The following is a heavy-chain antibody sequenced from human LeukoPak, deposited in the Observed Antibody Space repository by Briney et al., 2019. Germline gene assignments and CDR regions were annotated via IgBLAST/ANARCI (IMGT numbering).Heavy chain of an antibody. CDR3: ASPGITGTISLAY. J-gene: IGHJ4*02. Sequence: SETLSLTCTVSRGSISGSSYSWGWIRQSPGMGLEWIGNAYYSGSTYYSPSLKSRVTISVDTSKNQFSLKLRSVTAADTAVYYCASPGITGTISLAYWGQGTLVTVSS. CDR1: RGSISGSSYS. CDR2: AYYSGST. V-gene: IGHV4-39*01. D-gene: IGHD1-7*01.